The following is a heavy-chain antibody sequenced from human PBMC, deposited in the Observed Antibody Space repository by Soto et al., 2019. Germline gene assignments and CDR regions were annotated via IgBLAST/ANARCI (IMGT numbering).Heavy chain of an antibody. D-gene: IGHD6-19*01. CDR1: GYTFTNYY. CDR2: INPSGGST. Sequence: ASVKVSGKASGYTFTNYYMHWVRQAPGQGLEWMGIINPSGGSTIYAQKFQGRATMNRDTSASTVYMELSSLRSDDTAVYYCARDLDMQWPGGGCFDSWRRGPLVTVS. J-gene: IGHJ5*01. CDR3: ARDLDMQWPGGGCFDS. V-gene: IGHV1-46*01.